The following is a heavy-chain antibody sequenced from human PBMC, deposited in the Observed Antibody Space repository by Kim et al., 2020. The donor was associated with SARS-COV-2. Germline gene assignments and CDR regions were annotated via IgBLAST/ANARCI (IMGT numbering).Heavy chain of an antibody. V-gene: IGHV3-30*04. CDR3: ARDGHIVVVIAIAPYYYGMDV. CDR2: ISYDGSNK. J-gene: IGHJ6*02. D-gene: IGHD2-21*01. CDR1: GFTFSIYA. Sequence: GGSLRLSCAASGFTFSIYAMHWVRQAPGKGLEWVAVISYDGSNKYYVDSVKCRFTISRDNSKNTLYLQMNSLRAEDTAVYYCARDGHIVVVIAIAPYYYGMDVWGQGTTVTVSS.